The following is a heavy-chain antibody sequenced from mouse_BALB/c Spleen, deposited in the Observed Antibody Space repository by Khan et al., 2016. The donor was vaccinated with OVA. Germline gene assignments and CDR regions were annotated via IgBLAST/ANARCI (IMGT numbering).Heavy chain of an antibody. Sequence: QIQLVQSGPELKKPGETVKISCKASGYTFTNYGMNWVKQAPGKGLKWMGWINTYTGEPTYADDFKGRFAFSLETSARTAYLQINTLKNDDMATYFCAKTYYSYDRYFDVWGAGTTVTVSS. CDR1: GYTFTNYG. CDR3: AKTYYSYDRYFDV. J-gene: IGHJ1*01. D-gene: IGHD2-12*01. V-gene: IGHV9-1*02. CDR2: INTYTGEP.